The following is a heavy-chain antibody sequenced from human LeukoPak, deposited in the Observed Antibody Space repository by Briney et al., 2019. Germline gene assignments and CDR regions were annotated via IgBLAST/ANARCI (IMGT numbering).Heavy chain of an antibody. CDR3: ARDRSSSWYLDAFDI. Sequence: KPSETLSLTCTVSGGSISSGSYYWSWIRQPAGKGLEWIGRIYTSGSTNYIPSLKSRVTVSVDTSKNQFSLKLSSVTAADTAVYYCARDRSSSWYLDAFDIWGQGTMVTVSS. CDR1: GGSISSGSYY. J-gene: IGHJ3*02. D-gene: IGHD6-13*01. V-gene: IGHV4-61*02. CDR2: IYTSGST.